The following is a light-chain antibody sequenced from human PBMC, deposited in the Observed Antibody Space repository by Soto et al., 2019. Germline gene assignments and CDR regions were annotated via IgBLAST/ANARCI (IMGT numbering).Light chain of an antibody. J-gene: IGLJ2*01. CDR2: DVS. V-gene: IGLV2-14*01. CDR1: TGDVGAFNY. Sequence: QSALTQPASVSGSPGQSITISCTGTTGDVGAFNYVSWYQQHPGKAPKLMIFDVSSRPSGVSHRFSGSKSGNTASLTISGLQAEDEADYHCVSYTTNPTVDVVFGGGTKLTVL. CDR3: VSYTTNPTVDVV.